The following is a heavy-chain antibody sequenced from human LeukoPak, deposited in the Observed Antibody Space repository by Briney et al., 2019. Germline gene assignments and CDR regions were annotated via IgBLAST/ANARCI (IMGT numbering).Heavy chain of an antibody. J-gene: IGHJ3*02. V-gene: IGHV3-48*01. CDR2: ISSFSGTI. D-gene: IGHD3-10*01. Sequence: GGSLRLSCVASGITFSSYSMNWVRQAPGKGLEWVSYISSFSGTINYADSVKGRFTISRDNAKNSLSLQMNSLRAEDTAVYYCARYRGDAFDIWGQGTMVTVSS. CDR3: ARYRGDAFDI. CDR1: GITFSSYS.